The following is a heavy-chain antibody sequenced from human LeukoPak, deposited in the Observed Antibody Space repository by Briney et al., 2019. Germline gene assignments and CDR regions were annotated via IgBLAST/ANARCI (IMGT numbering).Heavy chain of an antibody. D-gene: IGHD5-12*01. CDR3: ARGRPSWLRYPLGY. J-gene: IGHJ4*02. CDR1: GYTFTSYD. Sequence: ASVKVSCKASGYTFTSYDINWVRQATGQGLEWMGWMNPNSGNTGYAQKCQGRVTMTRNTSISTAYMKLSSLRSEDTAVYYCARGRPSWLRYPLGYWGQGTLVTVSS. CDR2: MNPNSGNT. V-gene: IGHV1-8*01.